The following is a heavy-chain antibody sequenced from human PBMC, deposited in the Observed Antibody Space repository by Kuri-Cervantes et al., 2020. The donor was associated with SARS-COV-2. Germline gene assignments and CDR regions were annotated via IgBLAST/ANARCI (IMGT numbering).Heavy chain of an antibody. Sequence: SETLSLTCTVSDGSISSSSYYWGWIRQPPGKGLEWIGSIYYSGSTYYNASLKSRVTISVDTSKNQFSLKLSSVTAADTAVYYCARHVGGYVGIWGPGTLVTVSS. CDR2: IYYSGST. CDR1: DGSISSSSYY. CDR3: ARHVGGYVGI. J-gene: IGHJ4*02. V-gene: IGHV4-39*01. D-gene: IGHD5-12*01.